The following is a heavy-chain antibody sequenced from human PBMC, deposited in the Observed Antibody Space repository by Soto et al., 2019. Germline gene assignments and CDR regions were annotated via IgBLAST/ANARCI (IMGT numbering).Heavy chain of an antibody. D-gene: IGHD3-22*01. CDR3: ASGFDSDGLYNGGHP. J-gene: IGHJ5*02. Sequence: VQLQESGPGLVKPSGTLSLTCTVSGGSISTANGWSWVRQSPGKGLEWIGEILHIGSTNYNPSLKSRVTISIDKSKNQFSLRLSSVTAADTAVYYCASGFDSDGLYNGGHPWGQGTLVSVSS. CDR1: GGSISTANG. V-gene: IGHV4-4*02. CDR2: ILHIGST.